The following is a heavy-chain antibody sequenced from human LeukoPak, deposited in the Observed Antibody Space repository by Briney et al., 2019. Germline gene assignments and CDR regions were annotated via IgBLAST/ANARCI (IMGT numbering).Heavy chain of an antibody. J-gene: IGHJ5*02. Sequence: SETLSLTCTVSGASISSYYWSWLRQPPGKGLEWIGYVYYSGSTNYNPSLKSRVTISVDTSKNQFSLKLSSVTAADTAVYYCARAGYSSGWFDHWGQGTLVTVSS. CDR2: VYYSGST. D-gene: IGHD6-19*01. V-gene: IGHV4-59*01. CDR3: ARAGYSSGWFDH. CDR1: GASISSYY.